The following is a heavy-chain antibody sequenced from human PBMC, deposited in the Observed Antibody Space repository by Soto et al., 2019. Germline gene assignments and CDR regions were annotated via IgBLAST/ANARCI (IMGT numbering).Heavy chain of an antibody. J-gene: IGHJ6*02. CDR3: ARDRGYDAHDYYYNAMDV. D-gene: IGHD3-10*01. V-gene: IGHV3-21*01. CDR1: GFTFRTYT. Sequence: GGSLRLSCISSGFTFRTYTMNWVRQAPGKGLEWVSGVRGFSPYTFYAESVKGRFTISRDNAKNSLYLQMDSLRAEDTAVYYCARDRGYDAHDYYYNAMDVWGQGTTVTVSS. CDR2: VRGFSPYT.